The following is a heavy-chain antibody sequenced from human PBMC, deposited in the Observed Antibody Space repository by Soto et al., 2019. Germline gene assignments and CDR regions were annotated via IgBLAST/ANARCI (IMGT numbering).Heavy chain of an antibody. V-gene: IGHV1-24*01. J-gene: IGHJ4*02. Sequence: ASVKVSCKVSGYSLSDLSIHWVRQAPGKGLDWMGGLDAEDGETIYAQKLQGRGTMTEDTSTDTAYMELSSLTSEDTAMYYCATLPRTIERTPAAIWSFDSWGQGTLVTVSS. CDR2: LDAEDGET. D-gene: IGHD2-2*01. CDR3: ATLPRTIERTPAAIWSFDS. CDR1: GYSLSDLS.